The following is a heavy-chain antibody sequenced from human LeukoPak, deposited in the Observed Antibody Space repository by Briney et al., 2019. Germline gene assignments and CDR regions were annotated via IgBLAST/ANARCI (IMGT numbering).Heavy chain of an antibody. J-gene: IGHJ4*02. CDR3: ASHCSSTSCYDDY. Sequence: SETLSLTCTVSGGSISSSSYYWGWIRQPPGKGLKWIGSIYYSGSTYYNPSLKIRVTISVDTSKNQFSLKLSSVTAADTAVYYCASHCSSTSCYDDYWGQGTLVTVSS. CDR2: IYYSGST. D-gene: IGHD2-2*01. CDR1: GGSISSSSYY. V-gene: IGHV4-39*01.